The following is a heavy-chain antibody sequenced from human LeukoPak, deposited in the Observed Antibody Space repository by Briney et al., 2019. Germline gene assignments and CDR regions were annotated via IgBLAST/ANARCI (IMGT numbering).Heavy chain of an antibody. CDR3: ARGVGGSGWYGYYYYGMDV. CDR1: GGSFSGYY. Sequence: SETLSLTCAVYGGSFSGYYWSWIRQPPGKGLEWIGETNHSGSTNYNPSLKSRVTISVDTSKNQFSLKLSSVTAADTAVYYCARGVGGSGWYGYYYYGMDVWGQGTTVTVSS. V-gene: IGHV4-34*01. D-gene: IGHD6-19*01. CDR2: TNHSGST. J-gene: IGHJ6*02.